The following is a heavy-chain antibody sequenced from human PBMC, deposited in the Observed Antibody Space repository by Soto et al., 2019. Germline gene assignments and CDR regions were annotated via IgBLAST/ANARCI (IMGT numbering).Heavy chain of an antibody. CDR1: GFTFSSYG. V-gene: IGHV3-30*18. CDR3: AKDISGRPRGILWPNWFDP. Sequence: GGSLRLSCAASGFTFSSYGMHWVRQAPGKGLEWVAVISYDGSNKYYADSVKGRFTISRDNSKNTLYLQMNSLRAEDTAVYYCAKDISGRPRGILWPNWFDPWGQGTLVTVSS. D-gene: IGHD3-10*01. CDR2: ISYDGSNK. J-gene: IGHJ5*02.